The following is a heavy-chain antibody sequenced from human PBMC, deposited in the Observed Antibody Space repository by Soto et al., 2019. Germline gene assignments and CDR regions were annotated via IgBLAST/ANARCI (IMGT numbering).Heavy chain of an antibody. V-gene: IGHV4-39*01. CDR3: ARGSSGLDY. CDR2: IYHSGST. D-gene: IGHD6-19*01. CDR1: GGPFSSSSYY. Sequence: SETLSLTCTVSGGPFSSSSYYWGWIRQPPGKGLEWIGSIYHSGSTYYNPSLKSRVTISVDTSKKRFSLKLSSVTAADTAVYYCARGSSGLDYWGQGTLVTVSS. J-gene: IGHJ4*02.